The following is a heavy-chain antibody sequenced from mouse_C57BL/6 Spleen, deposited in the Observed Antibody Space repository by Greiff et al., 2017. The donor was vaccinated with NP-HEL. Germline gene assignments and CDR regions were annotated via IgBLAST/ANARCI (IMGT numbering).Heavy chain of an antibody. Sequence: LMESGPGLVKPSQSLSLTCSVTGYSITSGYYWNWIRQFPGNKLEWMGYISYDGSNNYNPSLKNRISITRDTSKNQFFLKLNSVTTEDTATYYCARDITTVVAGYWYFDGWGTGTTVTVSS. CDR3: ARDITTVVAGYWYFDG. CDR1: GYSITSGYY. D-gene: IGHD1-1*01. CDR2: ISYDGSN. J-gene: IGHJ1*03. V-gene: IGHV3-6*01.